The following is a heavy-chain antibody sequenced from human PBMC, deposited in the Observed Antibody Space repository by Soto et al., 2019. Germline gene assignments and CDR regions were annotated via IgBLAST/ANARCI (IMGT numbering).Heavy chain of an antibody. V-gene: IGHV3-21*01. CDR3: ARDRQSTSWYAADY. D-gene: IGHD6-13*01. CDR2: ISGSGGYI. Sequence: RESMRLSCEVSGFTFSSYSMNCDSQAPGKGLEWVSSISGSGGYIYYADSVKGRFTISRDNAKNSLYLQMTSLRDEDTALYYCARDRQSTSWYAADYWGQGSLVTVSS. J-gene: IGHJ4*02. CDR1: GFTFSSYS.